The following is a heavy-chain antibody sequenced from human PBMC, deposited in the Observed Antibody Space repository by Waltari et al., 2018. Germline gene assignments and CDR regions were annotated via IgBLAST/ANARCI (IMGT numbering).Heavy chain of an antibody. J-gene: IGHJ4*02. D-gene: IGHD1-7*01. CDR1: GDAIATSGQF. CDR2: IKYSGNN. Sequence: QLQLQESGPGLVKPSETMSLTCTVSGDAIATSGQFWGWVRQPPGKGLEWIGTIKYSGNNQYTPSLRSRVTISVDPSKNQFSLKVTSVTAADTAMYYCAKEITGATLGYWGQGILVTVSS. CDR3: AKEITGATLGY. V-gene: IGHV4-39*01.